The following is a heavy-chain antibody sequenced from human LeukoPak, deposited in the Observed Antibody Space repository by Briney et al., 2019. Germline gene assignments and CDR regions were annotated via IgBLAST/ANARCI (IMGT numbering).Heavy chain of an antibody. D-gene: IGHD1-14*01. CDR2: IYYSGST. V-gene: IGHV4-39*01. CDR3: ARRPGGLEPRGPLYYFDY. J-gene: IGHJ4*02. CDR1: GGSISSSSYY. Sequence: ASETLSLTCTVSGGSISSSSYYWGWIRQPPGKGLEWIGSIYYSGSTYYNPSLKSRVTISVDTSKNQFSLKLSSVTAADTAVYYCARRPGGLEPRGPLYYFDYWGQGTLVTVSS.